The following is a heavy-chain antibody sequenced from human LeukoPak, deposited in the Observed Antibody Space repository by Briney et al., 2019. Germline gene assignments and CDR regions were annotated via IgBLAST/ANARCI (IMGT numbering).Heavy chain of an antibody. CDR3: ARNTMYFDY. Sequence: ASVKVSCKASGYTFTSYGISWVRHATGQGLEWMGWMNPNSGNTGYAQKFQGRVTMTRDTSTSTVYMELSSLRSEDTAVYYCARNTMYFDYWGQGTLVTVSS. J-gene: IGHJ4*02. CDR2: MNPNSGNT. V-gene: IGHV1-8*02. D-gene: IGHD3-10*01. CDR1: GYTFTSYG.